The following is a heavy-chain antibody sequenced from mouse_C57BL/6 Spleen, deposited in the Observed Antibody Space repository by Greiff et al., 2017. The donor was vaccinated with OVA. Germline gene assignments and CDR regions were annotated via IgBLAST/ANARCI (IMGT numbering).Heavy chain of an antibody. CDR1: GYTFTDYY. CDR2: INPNNGGT. Sequence: EVKLQQSGPELVKPGASVKISCKASGYTFTDYYMNWVKQSHGKSLEWIGDINPNNGGTSYNQKFKGKATLTVDKSSSTAYMELRSLTSEDSAVYYCARYPPYYYGSSHYYAMDYWGQGTSVTVSS. J-gene: IGHJ4*01. D-gene: IGHD1-1*01. V-gene: IGHV1-26*01. CDR3: ARYPPYYYGSSHYYAMDY.